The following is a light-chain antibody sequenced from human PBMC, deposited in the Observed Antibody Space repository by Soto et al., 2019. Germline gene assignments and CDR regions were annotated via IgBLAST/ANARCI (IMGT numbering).Light chain of an antibody. CDR1: QSVNSNY. Sequence: EIVLTQSPGTLSLSPGERATLSCRASQSVNSNYLTWYQQRPGQAPRLFMYHASNRATGVPDRFSGSGSGTDFTLTISRLEPEDFAVYYCQQYGSSPLTFGGGTKVEIK. CDR2: HAS. V-gene: IGKV3-20*01. CDR3: QQYGSSPLT. J-gene: IGKJ4*01.